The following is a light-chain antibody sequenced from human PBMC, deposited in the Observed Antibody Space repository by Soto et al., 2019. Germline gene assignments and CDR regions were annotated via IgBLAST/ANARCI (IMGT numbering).Light chain of an antibody. CDR2: AAS. CDR1: QGISNY. V-gene: IGKV1-27*01. J-gene: IGKJ1*01. CDR3: QKYDSAPWT. Sequence: DIQMTQSPSSLSASVGDRVTITCRASQGISNYLAWYQQRPGKVPKLVIYAASTLQSGVPSRFSGSGSGTDFSLTISSLQPEDVATYYCQKYDSAPWTFGQGTKVEIK.